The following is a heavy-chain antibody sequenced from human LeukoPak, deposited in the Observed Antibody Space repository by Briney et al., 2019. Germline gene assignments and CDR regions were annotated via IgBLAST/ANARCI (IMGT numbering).Heavy chain of an antibody. Sequence: SETLSLTCTVSGGSISSYYWSWIRQPPGKGLEWIGSIYYGGSTYYNPSLKSRVIISVDTSKNHFSLKLIAVTAADTAVYYCASPPMVRGIMDYFNYGMDVWGQGTTVTVFS. D-gene: IGHD3-10*01. CDR2: IYYGGST. V-gene: IGHV4-59*05. CDR3: ASPPMVRGIMDYFNYGMDV. J-gene: IGHJ6*02. CDR1: GGSISSYY.